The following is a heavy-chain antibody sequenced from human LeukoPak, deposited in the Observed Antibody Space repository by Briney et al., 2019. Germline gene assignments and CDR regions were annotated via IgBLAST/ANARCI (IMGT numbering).Heavy chain of an antibody. CDR3: AKDPRITMVLTGWFDP. J-gene: IGHJ5*02. Sequence: GGSLRLSCAASGFTFSSYAMSWVRQAPGKGLEWVSAISGSGGSTYYADSVKGRFTISRDNSKNTLYLQMNSLRAEDTAVYYCAKDPRITMVLTGWFDPWGQGTLVTVSS. CDR1: GFTFSSYA. D-gene: IGHD3-10*01. CDR2: ISGSGGST. V-gene: IGHV3-23*01.